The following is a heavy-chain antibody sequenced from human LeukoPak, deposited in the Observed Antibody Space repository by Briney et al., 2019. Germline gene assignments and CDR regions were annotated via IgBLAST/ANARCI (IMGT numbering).Heavy chain of an antibody. V-gene: IGHV4-34*11. CDR2: IFYSGTT. J-gene: IGHJ4*02. Sequence: SETLSLTCAVYGGSFSGYYWSWIRQPPGKGLEWIGYIFYSGTTNYNPSLKSRVTISLDTSKNQFSLNLTSVTAADTAVYYCARDSPYSSVLSRGGFDYWGQGTLVTVSS. D-gene: IGHD3-22*01. CDR3: ARDSPYSSVLSRGGFDY. CDR1: GGSFSGYY.